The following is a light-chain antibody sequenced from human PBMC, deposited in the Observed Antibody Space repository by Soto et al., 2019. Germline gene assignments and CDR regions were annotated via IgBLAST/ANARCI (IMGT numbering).Light chain of an antibody. V-gene: IGLV4-69*01. CDR3: QTWGTGIPWV. CDR2: LNSDGSH. J-gene: IGLJ3*02. Sequence: QPVLTQSPSASASLGASVTLTCTLSSGHSSYAIAWHQQQPEKGPRYLMKLNSDGSHSKGDGIPDRFSGSSSGAERYLTISSLQSEDAADYYCQTWGTGIPWVFGGGTKLTVL. CDR1: SGHSSYA.